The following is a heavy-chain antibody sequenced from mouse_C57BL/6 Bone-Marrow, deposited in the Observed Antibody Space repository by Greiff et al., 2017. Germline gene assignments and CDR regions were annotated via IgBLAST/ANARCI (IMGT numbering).Heavy chain of an antibody. CDR3: TTSRLRYYYAMDY. J-gene: IGHJ4*01. D-gene: IGHD1-1*01. CDR1: GFNIKDDY. Sequence: VQLQQSGAELVRPGASVKLSCTASGFNIKDDYMHWVKQRPEQGLEWIGWIDPENGDTEYASKFQGKATITAETSSTTAYLQLSSLTSEDTAVYYCTTSRLRYYYAMDYWGQGTSVTVSS. V-gene: IGHV14-4*01. CDR2: IDPENGDT.